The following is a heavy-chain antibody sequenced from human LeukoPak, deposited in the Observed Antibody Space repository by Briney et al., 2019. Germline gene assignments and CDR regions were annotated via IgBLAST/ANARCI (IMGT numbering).Heavy chain of an antibody. CDR1: GYIFSSYG. D-gene: IGHD1-1*01. Sequence: ASVRLSCKASGYIFSSYGISWVRQAPGQGLEWMGWISAYTGNTNYAQKLQGRVTMTTDTSTGTAYVELRSLRSDDTAVYYCVRYNDRDATPDYWGQGTLVAVSS. V-gene: IGHV1-18*01. CDR3: VRYNDRDATPDY. CDR2: ISAYTGNT. J-gene: IGHJ4*02.